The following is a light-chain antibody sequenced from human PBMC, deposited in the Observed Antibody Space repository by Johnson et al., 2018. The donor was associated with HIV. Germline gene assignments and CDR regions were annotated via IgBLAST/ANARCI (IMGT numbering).Light chain of an antibody. V-gene: IGLV1-51*01. J-gene: IGLJ1*01. CDR2: DNN. Sequence: QSVFTQPPSVSAAPGQKVTISCSGSSSNIGNNYVSWYQQLPGTAPKLLIYDNNKRPSGIPDRFSGSKSNTSATLGITGLQTGDEAEYYCGTWDSSLSTGVFGTGTKVTVL. CDR1: SSNIGNNY. CDR3: GTWDSSLSTGV.